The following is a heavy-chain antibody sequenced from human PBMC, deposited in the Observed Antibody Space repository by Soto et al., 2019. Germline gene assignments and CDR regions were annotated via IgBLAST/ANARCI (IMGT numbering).Heavy chain of an antibody. CDR3: ARLLTEGATFREDAFDL. V-gene: IGHV1-18*01. CDR2: ISTFNGKT. CDR1: RYTFTSHG. D-gene: IGHD1-26*01. Sequence: QVQLVQSGGDVKTPGASVKVSCTTFRYTFTSHGIAWVRQAPGQGLEWMGWISTFNGKTDYAQKFQGRVTMTADTLTSTVHMELRSLRSDDTAVYYCARLLTEGATFREDAFDLWGQWTKVTVSS. J-gene: IGHJ3*01.